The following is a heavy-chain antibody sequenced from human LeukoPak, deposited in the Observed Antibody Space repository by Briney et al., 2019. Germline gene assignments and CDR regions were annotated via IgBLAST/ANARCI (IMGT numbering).Heavy chain of an antibody. CDR3: ARDSSGAEFDP. Sequence: ADSVKGRFTISRDNAKNSLYLQMNSLRAEDTALYHCARDSSGAEFDPWGQGTLVTVSS. D-gene: IGHD3-22*01. J-gene: IGHJ5*02. V-gene: IGHV3-20*01.